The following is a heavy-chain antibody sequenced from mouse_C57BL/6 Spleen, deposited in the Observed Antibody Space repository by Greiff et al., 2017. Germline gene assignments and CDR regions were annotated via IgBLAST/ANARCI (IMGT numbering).Heavy chain of an antibody. CDR2: INPSSGYT. V-gene: IGHV1-4*01. CDR3: ASQDKLNWVETWFAY. D-gene: IGHD4-1*01. J-gene: IGHJ3*01. CDR1: GYTFTSYT. Sequence: VKLMESGAELARPGASVKMSCKASGYTFTSYTMHWVKQRPGQGLEWIGYINPSSGYTKYNQKFKDKATLTADKSSSTAYMQLSSLTSEDSAVYYCASQDKLNWVETWFAYWGQGTLVTVSA.